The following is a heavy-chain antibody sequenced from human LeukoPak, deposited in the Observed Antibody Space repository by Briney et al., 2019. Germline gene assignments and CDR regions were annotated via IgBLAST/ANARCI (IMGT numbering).Heavy chain of an antibody. CDR1: GYTFTGYY. J-gene: IGHJ3*02. D-gene: IGHD2-21*01. CDR3: ARTSILRTKGAFDI. V-gene: IGHV1-2*02. Sequence: GASVKVSCKASGYTFTGYYIHWVRQAPGQGLEWMGWINPNTGATNSAQKFQGRVTMTRDTSITTAYMELSSLISDDTAVYYCARTSILRTKGAFDIWGQGTMVTVSS. CDR2: INPNTGAT.